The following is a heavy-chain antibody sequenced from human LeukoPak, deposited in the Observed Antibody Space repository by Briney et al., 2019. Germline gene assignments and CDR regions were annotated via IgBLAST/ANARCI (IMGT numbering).Heavy chain of an antibody. CDR2: ISYDGSNK. Sequence: RSLRLSCAASGFTFSSYAMHWVRQAPGKGLEWVAVISYDGSNKYYADSVKGRFTISRDNSKNTLYLQMNSLRAEDTAVYYCARARVEMATSLDYWEQGTLVTVSS. CDR3: ARARVEMATSLDY. CDR1: GFTFSSYA. V-gene: IGHV3-30-3*01. J-gene: IGHJ4*02. D-gene: IGHD5-24*01.